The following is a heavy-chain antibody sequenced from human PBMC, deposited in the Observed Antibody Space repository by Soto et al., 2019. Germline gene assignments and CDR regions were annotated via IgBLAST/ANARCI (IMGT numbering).Heavy chain of an antibody. J-gene: IGHJ6*02. CDR2: IRRKANSYTT. V-gene: IGHV3-72*01. CDR3: AMLGGWSGGSSGMDV. Sequence: EVQLVESGGGLVQPGGSLRLSCAASGLIFSDYHMDWVRQAPGKGLEWVGRIRRKANSYTTEYAASVKGRFTISRDDSKNSLYLQMNGLKSEDTAVYYCAMLGGWSGGSSGMDVWCQGTTVTVSS. D-gene: IGHD6-19*01. CDR1: GLIFSDYH.